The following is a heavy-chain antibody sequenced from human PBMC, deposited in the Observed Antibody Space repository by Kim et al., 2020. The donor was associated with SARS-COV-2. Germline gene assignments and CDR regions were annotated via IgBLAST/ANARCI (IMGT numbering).Heavy chain of an antibody. V-gene: IGHV3-30*18. J-gene: IGHJ3*02. CDR3: AKGSDEEWRITMIVVVSNDAFDI. CDR1: GFTFSSYG. D-gene: IGHD3-22*01. Sequence: GGSLRLSCAASGFTFSSYGMHWVRQAPGKGLEWVAVISYDGSNKYYADSVKGRFTISRDNSKNTLYLQMNSLRAEDTAVYYCAKGSDEEWRITMIVVVSNDAFDIWGQGTMVTVSS. CDR2: ISYDGSNK.